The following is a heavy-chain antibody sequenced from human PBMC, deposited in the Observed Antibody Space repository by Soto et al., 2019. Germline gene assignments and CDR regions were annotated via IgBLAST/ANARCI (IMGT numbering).Heavy chain of an antibody. CDR3: AGDPGFRSDY. Sequence: QVQLVQSGAEVKKPGASVKVSCKASGYTFTSYGISWVRQAPGQGLEWMGWISAYNGNTNYAQTLQGRVTMTTDTSTSTAYLALRSLRSVDTAVYDCAGDPGFRSDYWGQGTLVTVSS. V-gene: IGHV1-18*01. CDR1: GYTFTSYG. D-gene: IGHD3-9*01. CDR2: ISAYNGNT. J-gene: IGHJ4*02.